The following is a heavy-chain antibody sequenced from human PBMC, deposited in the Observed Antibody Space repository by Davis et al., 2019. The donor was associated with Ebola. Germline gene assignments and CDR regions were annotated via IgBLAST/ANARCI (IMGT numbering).Heavy chain of an antibody. J-gene: IGHJ4*02. D-gene: IGHD3-3*01. CDR2: INAGNGNT. V-gene: IGHV1-3*01. CDR3: ARDPKGGYDFWSGYSYFDY. Sequence: AASVKVSCKASGYTFTSYAMNWVRQAPGQRLEWMGWINAGNGNTKYSQKFQGRVTITRDTSASTAYMELSNLRSEDTAVYYCARDPKGGYDFWSGYSYFDYWGQGTLVTVSS. CDR1: GYTFTSYA.